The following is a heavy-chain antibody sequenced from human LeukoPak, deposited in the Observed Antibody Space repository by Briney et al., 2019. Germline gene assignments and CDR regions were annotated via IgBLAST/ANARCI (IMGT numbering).Heavy chain of an antibody. J-gene: IGHJ6*03. CDR1: GGSISSYY. CDR3: TRGYGYYMDV. V-gene: IGHV4-4*09. CDR2: IFTSGRT. D-gene: IGHD5-12*01. Sequence: SETLSLTCTVSGGSISSYYWSWIRQPPGKVLEWIGYIFTSGRTDYNPSLKSRITISVDTSKNHFSLKLSSVTAADTAVYYCTRGYGYYMDVWAKGPRSPSP.